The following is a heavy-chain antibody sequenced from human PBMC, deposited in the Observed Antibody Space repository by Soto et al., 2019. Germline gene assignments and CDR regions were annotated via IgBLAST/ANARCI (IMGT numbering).Heavy chain of an antibody. D-gene: IGHD5-12*01. Sequence: ASVNVSCKASGYTFTSYYMHWVRQAPGQGLEWMGIINPSGGSTSYAQKFQGRVTMTRDTSTSTVYMELSSLRSEDTAVYYCARARGAEYSGYDRPMDVWGKGTTVTVSS. CDR3: ARARGAEYSGYDRPMDV. CDR1: GYTFTSYY. J-gene: IGHJ6*03. CDR2: INPSGGST. V-gene: IGHV1-46*03.